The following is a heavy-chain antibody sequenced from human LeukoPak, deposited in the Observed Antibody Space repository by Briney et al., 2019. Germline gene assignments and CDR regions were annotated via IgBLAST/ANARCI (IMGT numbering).Heavy chain of an antibody. CDR2: IYPGDSDT. CDR1: GYSFAIYW. CDR3: ARRAPFGSGRIYYFDY. J-gene: IGHJ4*02. D-gene: IGHD3-10*01. Sequence: GESLKISCKGSGYSFAIYWIGWVRQMPGKGLEWLGIIYPGDSDTTYNPSFQGQVTISADKSTNTAYLQWSSLKASDTAMYCCARRAPFGSGRIYYFDYWGQGTLVTVSS. V-gene: IGHV5-51*01.